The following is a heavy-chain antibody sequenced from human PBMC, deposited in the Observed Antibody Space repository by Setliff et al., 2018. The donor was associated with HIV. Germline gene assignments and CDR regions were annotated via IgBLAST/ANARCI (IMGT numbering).Heavy chain of an antibody. J-gene: IGHJ4*02. Sequence: SETLSLTCIVSGVSITDTNYDWGWIRQPPGKGLEWIGNIYYSGNTYYNPSLKSRVTISVDTSKNQFSLKLSSVTAADTAVYYCVRQGMADSSGWYAVGYWDQGTLVAVSS. CDR2: IYYSGNT. D-gene: IGHD6-19*01. CDR3: VRQGMADSSGWYAVGY. V-gene: IGHV4-39*07. CDR1: GVSITDTNYD.